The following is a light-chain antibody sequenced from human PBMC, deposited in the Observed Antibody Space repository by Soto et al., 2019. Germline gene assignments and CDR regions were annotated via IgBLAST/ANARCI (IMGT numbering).Light chain of an antibody. J-gene: IGLJ1*01. V-gene: IGLV1-40*01. CDR3: QSYDSSLRVSYV. Sequence: QSVLTQPPSVSGAPGQRVTISCTGSSSNIGAGYDVHWYQQRPGTAPKLLIYGNKNRPSGVPDRFSGSKSGTSASLAITGLQAEDEADYYCQSYDSSLRVSYVLGTGTKVTV. CDR2: GNK. CDR1: SSNIGAGYD.